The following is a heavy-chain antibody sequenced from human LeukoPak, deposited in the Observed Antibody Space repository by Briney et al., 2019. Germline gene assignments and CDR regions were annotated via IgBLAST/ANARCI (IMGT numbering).Heavy chain of an antibody. D-gene: IGHD3-16*01. CDR1: GDSITTEHYW. CDR2: IFYNGKI. V-gene: IGHV4-39*01. CDR3: ARQLGVGVWALDR. J-gene: IGHJ4*02. Sequence: SETLSLTCDVSGDSITTEHYWWGWLRQPPGKGLEWIAIIFYNGKIHDNPSLRNRISMSVDTSKDQFSLRLSAVTAADTAVYYCARQLGVGVWALDRWGQGTLVTVSS.